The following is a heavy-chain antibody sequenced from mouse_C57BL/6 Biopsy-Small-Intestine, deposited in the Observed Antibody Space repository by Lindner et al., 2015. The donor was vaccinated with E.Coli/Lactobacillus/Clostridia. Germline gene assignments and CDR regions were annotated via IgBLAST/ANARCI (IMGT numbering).Heavy chain of an antibody. V-gene: IGHV1-54*01. J-gene: IGHJ3*01. CDR2: INPGSGGT. CDR3: ALYDYDEGFAY. Sequence: VQLQESGAELVRPGTSVKVSCKASGYTFSNYLIEWVKKRPGQGLEWIGVINPGSGGTNYNEKFKNKATLTVDTSSSTAFVQLSSLTSEDSAVYYCALYDYDEGFAYWGQGTLVTVSA. D-gene: IGHD2-4*01. CDR1: GYTFSNYL.